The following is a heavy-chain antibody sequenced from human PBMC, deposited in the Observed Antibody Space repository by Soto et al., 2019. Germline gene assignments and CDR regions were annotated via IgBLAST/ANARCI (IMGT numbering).Heavy chain of an antibody. J-gene: IGHJ4*02. D-gene: IGHD1-1*01. CDR3: AKCTGTIDY. Sequence: GSLRLSCAASVFTFSSYAMSWVRQAPGKGLEWVSAISGIGCSTYYADSVKGRFTISRDNSKNMLYLQMNSLRAEDTAVYYCAKCTGTIDYWGQGTLVTVSS. CDR2: ISGIGCST. CDR1: VFTFSSYA. V-gene: IGHV3-23*01.